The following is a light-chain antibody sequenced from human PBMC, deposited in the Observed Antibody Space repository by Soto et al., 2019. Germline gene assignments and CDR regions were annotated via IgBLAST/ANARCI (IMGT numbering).Light chain of an antibody. J-gene: IGLJ2*01. CDR2: NSN. CDR3: AAWDDSLRGVV. V-gene: IGLV1-47*02. CDR1: SSNIGSNY. Sequence: QSVLTQPPSTSGTPGQRVTIYCSGSSSNIGSNYVYWYQQLPGTAPTLLIYNSNKRPSGVPDRFSGSRSGTSASLAISGLRSDDESDYYCAAWDDSLRGVVFGGGTKLTVL.